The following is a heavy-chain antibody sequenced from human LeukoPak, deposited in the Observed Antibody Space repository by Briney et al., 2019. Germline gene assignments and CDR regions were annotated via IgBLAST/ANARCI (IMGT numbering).Heavy chain of an antibody. V-gene: IGHV1-24*01. CDR2: FDPEDGET. CDR3: ATINRVRWLASGGFDP. J-gene: IGHJ5*02. D-gene: IGHD4-23*01. CDR1: VYTLTELS. Sequence: ASVKVSCKVSVYTLTELSMHWVRQAPGKGLEGMGGFDPEDGETIYAQKFQGRVTMTEDTSTDTAYMELSSLRSEDTAVYYCATINRVRWLASGGFDPWGQGTLVTVSS.